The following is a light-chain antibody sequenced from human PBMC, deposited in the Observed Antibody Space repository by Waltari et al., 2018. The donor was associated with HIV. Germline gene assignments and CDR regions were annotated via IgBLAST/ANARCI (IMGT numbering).Light chain of an antibody. CDR3: TSYISGTSPV. V-gene: IGLV2-14*01. CDR2: EFT. CDR1: DLTANES. Sequence: QSALTQPASVSGSPEQSITISCDLTANESVSCYQRHPVKAPKVIIYEFTNRPSGRSNRFSGSNSGNTATLTISGLQPEDEADYFCTSYISGTSPVFGRGTRVTVL. J-gene: IGLJ2*01.